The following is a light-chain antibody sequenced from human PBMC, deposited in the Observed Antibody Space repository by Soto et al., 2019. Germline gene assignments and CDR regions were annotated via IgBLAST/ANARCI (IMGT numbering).Light chain of an antibody. CDR2: GAS. Sequence: EMELTQSPGTLSLSPGERATLSCRASQSVNNNYLAWYQQKPGQAPRLFIYGASSRATGIPDRFSGSGSGTDFTLTISRLEPEDFAVYYCQQYGLSRWTFDQGTKVEIK. V-gene: IGKV3-20*01. J-gene: IGKJ1*01. CDR3: QQYGLSRWT. CDR1: QSVNNNY.